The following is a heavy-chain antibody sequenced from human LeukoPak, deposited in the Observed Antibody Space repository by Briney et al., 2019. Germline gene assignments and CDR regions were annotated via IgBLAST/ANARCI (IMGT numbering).Heavy chain of an antibody. CDR3: ARGQQLVPYYFDY. CDR2: IIPILGIA. V-gene: IGHV1-69*04. J-gene: IGHJ4*02. D-gene: IGHD6-13*01. Sequence: SVKVSCKASGGTFSSYAIIWVRQAPGQGREWMGRIIPILGIANYAQKFQGRVTITADKSTSTAYMERSSLRSEDTAVYYCARGQQLVPYYFDYWGQGTLVTVSS. CDR1: GGTFSSYA.